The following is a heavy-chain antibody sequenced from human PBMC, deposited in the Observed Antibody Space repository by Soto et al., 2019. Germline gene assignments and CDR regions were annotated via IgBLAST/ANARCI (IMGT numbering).Heavy chain of an antibody. CDR2: ISYDGSNK. V-gene: IGHV3-30-3*01. D-gene: IGHD2-15*01. CDR3: ARVPSSSGRAHFDY. CDR1: GFTFSTYA. J-gene: IGHJ4*02. Sequence: XXSLRLSFAASGFTFSTYAMHWVPQAPGKGLEWVAVISYDGSNKYYADSVKGRFTISRDNSKNTLYLQMNSLRAEDTAVYYCARVPSSSGRAHFDYWGQGTLVTVSS.